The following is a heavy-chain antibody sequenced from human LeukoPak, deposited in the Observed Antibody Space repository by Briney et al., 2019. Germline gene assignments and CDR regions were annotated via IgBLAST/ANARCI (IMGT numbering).Heavy chain of an antibody. CDR3: ARGGEYCGGDCYSFDY. D-gene: IGHD2-21*02. CDR1: GYTXTSCG. Sequence: ASVKVSCKASGYTXTSCGISGVRQAPGQGLEWMGWISAYNGNTNYAQKLQGRVTMTTDTSTSTAYMELRSLRSDDTAVYYCARGGEYCGGDCYSFDYWGQGTLVTVSS. J-gene: IGHJ4*02. V-gene: IGHV1-18*01. CDR2: ISAYNGNT.